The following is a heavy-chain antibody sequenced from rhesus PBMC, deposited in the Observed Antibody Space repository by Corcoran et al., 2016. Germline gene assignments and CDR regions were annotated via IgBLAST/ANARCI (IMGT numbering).Heavy chain of an antibody. Sequence: QLQLQESGPGLVKPSETLSVTCAVSGGSISSSYWSWIRQAPGKGLEWIGYIYGSGSSTNYNPSLKSRVTLSVATSKNQLSLKLSSVTAADTAVYYCASHSGSWYYFDYWGQGVLVTVSS. J-gene: IGHJ4*01. V-gene: IGHV4-169*02. CDR3: ASHSGSWYYFDY. CDR1: GGSISSSY. CDR2: IYGSGSST. D-gene: IGHD6-25*01.